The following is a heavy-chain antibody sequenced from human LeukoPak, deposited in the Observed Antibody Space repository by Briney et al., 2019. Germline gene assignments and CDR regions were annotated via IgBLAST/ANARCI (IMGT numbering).Heavy chain of an antibody. CDR3: AAEGQWSLVHYFNS. D-gene: IGHD2-15*01. CDR1: GYTFTSYG. V-gene: IGHV1-18*01. J-gene: IGHJ4*02. Sequence: ASVKASCKASGYTFTSYGISWVRQAPGQGLEWMGWISAYNGSTNYAQKLQGRVTMTTDTSTSTAYMELRSLRSDDTAVYFCAAEGQWSLVHYFNSWDQGTLVTVSS. CDR2: ISAYNGST.